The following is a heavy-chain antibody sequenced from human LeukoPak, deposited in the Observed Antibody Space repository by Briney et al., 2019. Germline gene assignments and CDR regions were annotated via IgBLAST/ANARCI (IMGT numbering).Heavy chain of an antibody. D-gene: IGHD6-6*01. Sequence: PSETLSLTCAVYGGSFSGYYWSWIRQPPGKGLEWIGEINHSGSTNYNPSLKSRVTISVDKSKNQFSLKLSSVTAADTAVYYCARVTAARLRRIDYWGQGTLVTVSS. CDR1: GGSFSGYY. J-gene: IGHJ4*02. CDR3: ARVTAARLRRIDY. V-gene: IGHV4-34*01. CDR2: INHSGST.